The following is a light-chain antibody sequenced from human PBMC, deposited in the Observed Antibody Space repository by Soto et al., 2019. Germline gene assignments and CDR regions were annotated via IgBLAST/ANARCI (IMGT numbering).Light chain of an antibody. CDR3: QHYNSYSEA. CDR2: TAS. Sequence: DIHIPQSKSSLSASLGDGVTITCRASQSISSYLNWYQQKPGKPPKLLIYTASTLPSGVPSRFSGSGSGTEFTLTISSLQPDDFATYYCQHYNSYSEAFGQGTKVDVK. V-gene: IGKV1-39*01. J-gene: IGKJ1*01. CDR1: QSISSY.